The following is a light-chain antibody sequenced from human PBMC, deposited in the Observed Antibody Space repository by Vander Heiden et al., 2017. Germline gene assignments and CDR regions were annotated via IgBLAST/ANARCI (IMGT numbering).Light chain of an antibody. J-gene: IGLJ2*01. CDR1: KLGDKY. CDR3: QAWDSSYVV. Sequence: SYELTPPTSVSVSPGQTARITCSGDKLGDKYACWYQQKPGQSPVLVIYQDSKRPSGIPERFSGSNSGNTATLTISGTQAMDEADYYCQAWDSSYVVFGGGTKLTVL. V-gene: IGLV3-1*01. CDR2: QDS.